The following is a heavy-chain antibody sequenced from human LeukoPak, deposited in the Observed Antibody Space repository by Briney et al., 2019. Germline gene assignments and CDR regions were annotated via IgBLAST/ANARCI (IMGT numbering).Heavy chain of an antibody. D-gene: IGHD3-22*01. CDR3: ARGSVVVVINDDFDM. Sequence: PGASLRLSCEACGFTFSKFWMAWVRQTPEKRLEWVASINQDGSENYFVDSLKGRFTISRDNAKNSLYLQMSSLRAEDTALYYCARGSVVVVINDDFDMWGQGTMVTVSA. V-gene: IGHV3-7*01. J-gene: IGHJ3*02. CDR2: INQDGSEN. CDR1: GFTFSKFW.